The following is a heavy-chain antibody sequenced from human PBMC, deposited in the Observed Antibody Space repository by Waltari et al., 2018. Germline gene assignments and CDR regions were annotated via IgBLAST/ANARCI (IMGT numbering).Heavy chain of an antibody. Sequence: QLQLQESGPGLVKPSETLSLTCTVSGGSISSSSYYWGWIRQPPGKGLEWIGSIYYSGSTYYNPSLKSRVTISVDTSKNQFSLKLSSVTAADTAVYYCATGGYDFWSGYIPDLYYWGQGTLVTVSS. CDR3: ATGGYDFWSGYIPDLYY. J-gene: IGHJ4*02. CDR2: IYYSGST. CDR1: GGSISSSSYY. D-gene: IGHD3-3*01. V-gene: IGHV4-39*01.